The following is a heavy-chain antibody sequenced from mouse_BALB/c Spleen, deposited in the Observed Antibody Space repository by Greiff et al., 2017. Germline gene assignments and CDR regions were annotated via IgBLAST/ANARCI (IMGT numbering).Heavy chain of an antibody. Sequence: EVKLQESGGGLVKPGGSLKLSCAASGFTFSSYAMSWVRQSPGKRLEWVAEISSGGSYTYYPDTVTGRFTISRDNAKNTLYLEMSSLRSEDTAMYYCAREAGTGAWFAYWGQGTLVTVSA. V-gene: IGHV5-9-4*01. CDR1: GFTFSSYA. CDR2: ISSGGSYT. J-gene: IGHJ3*01. CDR3: AREAGTGAWFAY. D-gene: IGHD4-1*01.